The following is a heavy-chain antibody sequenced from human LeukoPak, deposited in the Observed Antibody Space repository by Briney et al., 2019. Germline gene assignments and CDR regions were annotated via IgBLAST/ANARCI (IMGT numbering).Heavy chain of an antibody. CDR1: GYTFTSYD. J-gene: IGHJ3*02. CDR2: MNPNSGNT. Sequence: ASVKVSCKASGYTFTSYDINWVRQATGQGLEWMGWMNPNSGNTGYAQKFQGRVTITTDESTSTAYMELSSLRSEDTAVYYCARKYYYDSSGYYYEATAGGAFDIWGQGTMVTVSS. D-gene: IGHD3-22*01. CDR3: ARKYYYDSSGYYYEATAGGAFDI. V-gene: IGHV1-8*03.